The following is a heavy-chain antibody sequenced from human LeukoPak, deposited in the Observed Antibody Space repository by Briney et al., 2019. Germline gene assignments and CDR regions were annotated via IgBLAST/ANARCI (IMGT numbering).Heavy chain of an antibody. CDR3: AGGCGYDYYFKY. V-gene: IGHV4-4*07. Sequence: TETLSLTCTVSGGSISNYYWSWIRQPAGKGLEWIGRVYTSETTIYNPSLKSRVTMSVDTSKNLFSRRLSSVTAADTAVYYCAGGCGYDYYFKYWGQGILVTVSS. CDR2: VYTSETT. J-gene: IGHJ4*02. CDR1: GGSISNYY. D-gene: IGHD5-12*01.